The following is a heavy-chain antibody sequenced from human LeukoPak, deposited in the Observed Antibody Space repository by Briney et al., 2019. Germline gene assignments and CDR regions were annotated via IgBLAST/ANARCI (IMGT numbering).Heavy chain of an antibody. Sequence: GGSLRLSCAASGFTFSHYWMHWVRQAPGKELVGVSRINTDGSTTDYADSVKGRFTISRDNAKNTLYLQMNSLRVEDTAVYYCVRLLDLDFWGQGTLVTVSS. V-gene: IGHV3-74*01. CDR2: INTDGSTT. CDR3: VRLLDLDF. J-gene: IGHJ4*02. CDR1: GFTFSHYW. D-gene: IGHD3-3*01.